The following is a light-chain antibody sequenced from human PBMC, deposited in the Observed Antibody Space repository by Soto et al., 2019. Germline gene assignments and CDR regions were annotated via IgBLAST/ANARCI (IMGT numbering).Light chain of an antibody. V-gene: IGLV2-14*01. Sequence: QSALTQPASVSGSPGQSITISCTGTSSDVGGYNYVSWYQQHPGKGPKLMIYEVSNRPSGVSNRFSGSKSGNTASLTISGLQAEDEADYYCSSYTSSSTLRVFGTGTKVTVL. CDR2: EVS. J-gene: IGLJ1*01. CDR1: SSDVGGYNY. CDR3: SSYTSSSTLRV.